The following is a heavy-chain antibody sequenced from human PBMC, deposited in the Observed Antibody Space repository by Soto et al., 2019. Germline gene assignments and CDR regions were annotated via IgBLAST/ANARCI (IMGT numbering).Heavy chain of an antibody. V-gene: IGHV3-73*01. CDR1: GFTFSGSA. CDR3: TRRGRYSYGYEASDGYYYYMGV. J-gene: IGHJ6*03. D-gene: IGHD5-18*01. CDR2: IRSKANSYAT. Sequence: EVQLVESGGGLVQPGGSLKLSCAASGFTFSGSAMHWVRQASGKGLEWVGRIRSKANSYATAYAASVKGRFTISRDDSKNTAYLQMNSLKTEDTAVYYCTRRGRYSYGYEASDGYYYYMGVWGKGTTVTVSS.